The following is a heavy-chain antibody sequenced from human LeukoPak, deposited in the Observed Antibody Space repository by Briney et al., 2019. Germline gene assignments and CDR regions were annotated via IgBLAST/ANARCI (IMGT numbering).Heavy chain of an antibody. D-gene: IGHD3-22*01. CDR2: INHSGST. J-gene: IGHJ4*02. Sequence: SETLSLTCAVYGGSFSGYYWSWIRQPPGKGLEWIGEINHSGSTNYNPSLKSRVTISVDTSKNQFSLKLSSVTAADTAIYYCARVSSGGYFHTYYFDYWGQGTLVTVSP. V-gene: IGHV4-34*01. CDR1: GGSFSGYY. CDR3: ARVSSGGYFHTYYFDY.